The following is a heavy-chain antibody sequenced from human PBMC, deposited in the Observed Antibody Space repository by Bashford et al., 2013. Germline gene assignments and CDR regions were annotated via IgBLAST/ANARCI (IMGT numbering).Heavy chain of an antibody. V-gene: IGHV1-18*01. D-gene: IGHD2-2*01. CDR3: ARVGNRRYCSSTSCRYFDWLAPYYGMVV. Sequence: ASVKVSCKASGYTFTSYGISWVRQAPGQGLEWMGWISAYNGNTNYAQKLQGRVTMTTDTSTSTAYMELRSLRSDDTAVYYCARVGNRRYCSSTSCRYFDWLAPYYGMVVVGPRDHGHRLL. J-gene: IGHJ6*02. CDR2: ISAYNGNT. CDR1: GYTFTSYG.